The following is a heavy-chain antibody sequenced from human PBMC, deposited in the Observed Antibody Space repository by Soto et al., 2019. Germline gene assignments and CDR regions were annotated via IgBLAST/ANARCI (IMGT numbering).Heavy chain of an antibody. V-gene: IGHV1-18*01. CDR3: ASSRVGATNYYYYGMDV. Sequence: GASVKVSCKASGYTFTSYGISWVRQAPGQGLEWTGWISAYNGNTNYAQKLQGRVTMTTDTSTSTAYMELRSLRSDDTAVYYCASSRVGATNYYYYGMDVWGQGTTVTVSS. CDR1: GYTFTSYG. J-gene: IGHJ6*02. CDR2: ISAYNGNT. D-gene: IGHD1-26*01.